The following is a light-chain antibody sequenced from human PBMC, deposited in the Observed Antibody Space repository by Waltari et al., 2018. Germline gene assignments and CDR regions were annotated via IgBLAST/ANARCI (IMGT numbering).Light chain of an antibody. J-gene: IGLJ1*01. CDR3: SSYAGSNIFV. Sequence: QSALTQPPSASGSPGQSVTISCTGTSSDVGAYDYVSWYQQHPGKAPKRMIYEVSKRPSGVPDRFSGSKSGNTASLTVSGLRAEDEADYYCSSYAGSNIFVFGTGTKVTVL. CDR2: EVS. V-gene: IGLV2-8*01. CDR1: SSDVGAYDY.